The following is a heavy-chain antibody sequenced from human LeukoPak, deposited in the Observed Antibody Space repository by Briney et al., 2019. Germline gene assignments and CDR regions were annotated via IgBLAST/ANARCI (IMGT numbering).Heavy chain of an antibody. V-gene: IGHV4-39*01. CDR3: ARQPPGCTTSSCYFRWFDP. Sequence: TLSLTCAVSGASISSSRYYWGWIRQPPGKGLEWIGTIYPGGSTYYNPSLKTRVTISVDTSKNQFSLELSSVTAADTAVYYCARQPPGCTTSSCYFRWFDPWGQGTLVTVSS. D-gene: IGHD2-2*01. J-gene: IGHJ5*02. CDR2: IYPGGST. CDR1: GASISSSRYY.